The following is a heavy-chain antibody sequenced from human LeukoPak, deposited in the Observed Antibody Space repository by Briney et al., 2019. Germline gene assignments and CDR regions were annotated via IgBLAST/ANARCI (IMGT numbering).Heavy chain of an antibody. D-gene: IGHD2/OR15-2a*01. CDR1: GFTFSNYW. CDR3: ARGTSTTFDY. J-gene: IGHJ4*02. V-gene: IGHV3-74*01. CDR2: INSDGRST. Sequence: PGGSLRLSCAASGFTFSNYWMHWIRQAPGKGLVWVSRINSDGRSTSYADSVKGRFTISRNNAKNTLYLQMNSLRAEDTAVYFCARGTSTTFDYWGQGTLVTVSS.